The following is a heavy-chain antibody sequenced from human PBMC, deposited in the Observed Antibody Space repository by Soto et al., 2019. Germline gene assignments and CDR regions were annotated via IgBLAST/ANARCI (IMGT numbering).Heavy chain of an antibody. CDR3: TTDRDLYYDFWSGYYTGYYYYGMDV. CDR2: IKSKTDGGAT. CDR1: GFTFSNAW. D-gene: IGHD3-3*01. J-gene: IGHJ6*02. V-gene: IGHV3-15*01. Sequence: PGGSLRLSCAASGFTFSNAWMSWVRQAPGRGLEWVGRIKSKTDGGATDYAAAVKGRFTISRDDSKNTLYLQMNSLKTEDTAVYYCTTDRDLYYDFWSGYYTGYYYYGMDVWGQGTTVTVSS.